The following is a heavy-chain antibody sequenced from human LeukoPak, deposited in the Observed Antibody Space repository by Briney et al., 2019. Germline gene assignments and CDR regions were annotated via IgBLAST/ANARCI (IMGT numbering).Heavy chain of an antibody. CDR1: GGPFSGYF. CDR2: VTQTGST. CDR3: ARRVNRRSTSCPMCLDY. Sequence: SETLSLTCAVYGGPFSGYFWTWIRQPPGKGLEWIGEVTQTGSTNYNPSLKSRVTISVDTSKNQFSLKLTSVTAADTAVYYCARRVNRRSTSCPMCLDYWGQGDLVTVSS. V-gene: IGHV4-34*01. J-gene: IGHJ4*02. D-gene: IGHD2-2*01.